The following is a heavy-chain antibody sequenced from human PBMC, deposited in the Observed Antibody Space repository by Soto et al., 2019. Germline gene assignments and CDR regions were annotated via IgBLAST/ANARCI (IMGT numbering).Heavy chain of an antibody. D-gene: IGHD4-17*01. CDR1: DASISSYY. Sequence: SKTRSVACIVSDASISSYYCSSTRQPQGKGLEWIGYIYYTGTTNYNPSLKSRVTISVDTSKNQFSLKLSSVTTADTAVYYCTKLAWADYGGIFDTWGQGTLVT. CDR3: TKLAWADYGGIFDT. CDR2: IYYTGTT. V-gene: IGHV4-59*01. J-gene: IGHJ5*02.